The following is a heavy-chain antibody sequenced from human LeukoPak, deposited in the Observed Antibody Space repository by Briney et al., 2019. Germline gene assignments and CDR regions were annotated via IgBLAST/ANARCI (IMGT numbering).Heavy chain of an antibody. D-gene: IGHD6-13*01. V-gene: IGHV1-2*02. J-gene: IGHJ4*02. CDR1: GYTFTGFY. CDR2: INPSSGGT. Sequence: ASVKVSCKASGYTFTGFYIHWVRQAPGQGLEWMGWINPSSGGTNYAQKFQDRVTMTRDTSISTAYMELSRLRSDDTAVYYCARAIAGAGSKGYFDYWGQGTLVTVSS. CDR3: ARAIAGAGSKGYFDY.